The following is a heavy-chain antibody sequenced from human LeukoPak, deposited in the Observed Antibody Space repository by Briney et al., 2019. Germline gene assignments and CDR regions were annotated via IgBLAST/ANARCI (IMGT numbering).Heavy chain of an antibody. CDR1: GGSFSGYY. CDR3: ARARITMVRGVRYFDY. CDR2: INHSGST. D-gene: IGHD3-10*01. J-gene: IGHJ4*02. V-gene: IGHV4-34*01. Sequence: PSETLSLTXAVYGGSFSGYYWSWIRQPPGKGLEWIGEINHSGSTNYNPSLKSRVTISVDTSKNQFSLKLSSVTAADTAVYYCARARITMVRGVRYFDYWGQGTLVTVSS.